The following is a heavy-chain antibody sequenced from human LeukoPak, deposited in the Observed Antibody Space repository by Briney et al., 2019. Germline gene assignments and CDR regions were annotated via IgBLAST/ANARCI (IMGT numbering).Heavy chain of an antibody. J-gene: IGHJ4*02. D-gene: IGHD2-2*01. CDR2: ISGSGGST. CDR3: AKKDCSSTSCPKFIDY. V-gene: IGHV3-23*01. CDR1: GFTFSSYG. Sequence: GGSLRLSCAASGFTFSSYGMSWVRQAPGKGLEWVSAISGSGGSTYYADSVKGRFTISSDNSKNTLYLQMNSLRAEDTAVYYCAKKDCSSTSCPKFIDYWGQGTLVTVSS.